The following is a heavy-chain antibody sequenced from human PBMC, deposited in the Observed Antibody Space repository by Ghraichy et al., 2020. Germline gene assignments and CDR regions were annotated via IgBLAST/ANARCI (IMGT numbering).Heavy chain of an antibody. CDR2: IYPGDSDT. V-gene: IGHV5-51*01. CDR1: GYSFTTYW. J-gene: IGHJ3*02. CDR3: ARQLWNGYYYDALDT. D-gene: IGHD3-3*01. Sequence: GGSLRLSCKASGYSFTTYWIDWVRQMPGNGLEWVGIIYPGDSDTRYSPSFQGQVTISADKSITTAYLQWSSLKASDTAIYYCARQLWNGYYYDALDTWGQGTLVTVSS.